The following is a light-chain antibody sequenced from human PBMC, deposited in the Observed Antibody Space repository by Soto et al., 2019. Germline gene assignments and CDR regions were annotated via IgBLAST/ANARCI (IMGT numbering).Light chain of an antibody. Sequence: IQMTQSPSSLSASVVDRVTITCQASQDISNYLNWYQQKPGKAPKLLIYDASNLETGVPSRFSGSGSGTDFTFTISSLQPEDIATYYCQQYDNLSLTFGGGTKVDIK. J-gene: IGKJ4*01. V-gene: IGKV1-33*01. CDR3: QQYDNLSLT. CDR1: QDISNY. CDR2: DAS.